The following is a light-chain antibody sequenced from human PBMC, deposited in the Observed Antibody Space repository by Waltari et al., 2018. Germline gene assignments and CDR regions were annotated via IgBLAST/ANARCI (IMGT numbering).Light chain of an antibody. V-gene: IGKV3-20*01. CDR3: QQYDGEVVT. CDR2: GTC. CDR1: QIVTSNS. Sequence: CRASQIVTSNSLTWYQQMLGQAHRLLIYGTCSSATGIRYRFSGRGSGTDFTLTISRLEPEDFAVYYCQQYDGEVVTFGGGSKVEI. J-gene: IGKJ4*01.